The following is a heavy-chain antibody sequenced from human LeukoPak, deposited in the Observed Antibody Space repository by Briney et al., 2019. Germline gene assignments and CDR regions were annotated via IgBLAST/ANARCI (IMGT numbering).Heavy chain of an antibody. D-gene: IGHD1-26*01. J-gene: IGHJ4*02. Sequence: SSETLSLTCTVSGGSVSSYYWSWIRQPPGKGLEWIGYIYYSGSTIYNPSLKSRVTISLDTSKNQFSLKLSSVTAADTAVYYCASGSYSFYYFDYWGQGTLVTVSS. V-gene: IGHV4-59*02. CDR1: GGSVSSYY. CDR3: ASGSYSFYYFDY. CDR2: IYYSGST.